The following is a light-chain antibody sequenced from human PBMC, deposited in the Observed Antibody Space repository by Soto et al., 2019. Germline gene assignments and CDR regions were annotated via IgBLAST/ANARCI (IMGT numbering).Light chain of an antibody. Sequence: QAVVTQEPSLTVSPGGTVTLTCDSSTGAVTSGHYPYWFQQKPGQAPRTLIYDTTNRHSWAPARFSGSLLGGKAALTLSGAQPEDEAEYYCLLSYSDTYIFGTGTKLTVL. CDR2: DTT. V-gene: IGLV7-46*01. CDR1: TGAVTSGHY. CDR3: LLSYSDTYI. J-gene: IGLJ1*01.